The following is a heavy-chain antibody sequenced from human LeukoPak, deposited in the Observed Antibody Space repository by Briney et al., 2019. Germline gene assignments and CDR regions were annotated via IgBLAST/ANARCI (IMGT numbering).Heavy chain of an antibody. CDR1: GGTFSSYA. D-gene: IGHD2-2*01. J-gene: IGHJ3*02. CDR2: IIPIFGTA. Sequence: SVKVSCKASGGTFSSYAISWVRQAPGQGLEWMGGIIPIFGTANYAQKFQGRVTITADESTSTAYMELSSLRSEDTAVYYCARDCSSTSCPDAFDIWGQGTMVTVSS. V-gene: IGHV1-69*01. CDR3: ARDCSSTSCPDAFDI.